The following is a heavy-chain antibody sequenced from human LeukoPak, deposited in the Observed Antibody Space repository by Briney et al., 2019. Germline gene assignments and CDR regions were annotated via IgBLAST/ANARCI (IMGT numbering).Heavy chain of an antibody. CDR3: SRESGPFSPFGF. Sequence: SETLSLTCGVSGGSISGTNWWSWVRQPPGQGLEWIGEISLRGLTNYNPSLRSRLTLSLDESKNQVSLNLTSVTAADTAVYYCSRESGPFSPFGFWGQGTLVAVHS. J-gene: IGHJ4*02. CDR2: ISLRGLT. V-gene: IGHV4-4*02. CDR1: GGSISGTNW. D-gene: IGHD1-26*01.